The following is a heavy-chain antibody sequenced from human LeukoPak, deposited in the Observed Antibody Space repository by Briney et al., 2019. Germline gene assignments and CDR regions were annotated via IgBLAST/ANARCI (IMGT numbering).Heavy chain of an antibody. CDR2: IIPILGIA. CDR1: GGTFSSYA. D-gene: IGHD3-22*01. Sequence: ASVKDSCKASGGTFSSYAISWVRQAPGQGLEWMGRIIPILGIANYAQKFQGRVTITADKSTSTAYMELSSLRSEDTAVYYCARDHMIVVPTWFDPWGQGTLVTVSS. J-gene: IGHJ5*02. V-gene: IGHV1-69*04. CDR3: ARDHMIVVPTWFDP.